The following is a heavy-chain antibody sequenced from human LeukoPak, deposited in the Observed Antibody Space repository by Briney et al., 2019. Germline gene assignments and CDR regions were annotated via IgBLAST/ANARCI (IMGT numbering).Heavy chain of an antibody. CDR1: GGSISSGDYY. V-gene: IGHV4-30-4*01. CDR3: ARGRVFWSGYYVDY. CDR2: IYYSGST. J-gene: IGHJ4*02. D-gene: IGHD3-3*01. Sequence: SQTLSLTCTVSGGSISSGDYYWSWIRQPPGKGLEWIGYIYYSGSTYYNPSLKSRVTISVDTSKNQFSLKLSSVTAADTAVYYCARGRVFWSGYYVDYWGQGTLVTVSS.